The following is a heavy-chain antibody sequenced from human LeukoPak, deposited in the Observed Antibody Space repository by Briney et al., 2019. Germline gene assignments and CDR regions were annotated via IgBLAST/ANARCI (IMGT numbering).Heavy chain of an antibody. V-gene: IGHV3-23*01. CDR1: GFTFSSYA. D-gene: IGHD2-21*02. Sequence: GGSLRLSCAASGFTFSSYAMSWVRQAPGXXLEWVSAISGSGGSTYYAGSVKGRFTISRVNSKNTLYLQMNSLRAEDTAVYYCAKDQSGAYCGGDCYPPWFDPWGQGTLVTVSS. CDR2: ISGSGGST. CDR3: AKDQSGAYCGGDCYPPWFDP. J-gene: IGHJ5*02.